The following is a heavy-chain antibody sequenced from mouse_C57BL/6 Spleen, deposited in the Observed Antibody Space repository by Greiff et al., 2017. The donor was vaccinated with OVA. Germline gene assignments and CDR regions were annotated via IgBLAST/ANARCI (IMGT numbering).Heavy chain of an antibody. V-gene: IGHV2-5*01. J-gene: IGHJ4*01. Sequence: VKLVESGPGLVQPSQSLSITCTVSGFSFTSYGVHWVRQSPGKGLEWLGVIWRGGSTDYNAAFMSRLSITKDNSKSQVFFKMNSLQADDTAIYYCAKGGGTGPYAMDYWGQGTSVTVSS. CDR2: IWRGGST. CDR1: GFSFTSYG. CDR3: AKGGGTGPYAMDY. D-gene: IGHD4-1*01.